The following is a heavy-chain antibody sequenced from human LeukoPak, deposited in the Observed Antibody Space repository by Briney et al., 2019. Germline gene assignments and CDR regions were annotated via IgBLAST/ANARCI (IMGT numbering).Heavy chain of an antibody. CDR3: ARRGYSYGFYYFDY. CDR1: GGSFSGYY. CDR2: INHSGST. Sequence: SETLSLTCAVYGGSFSGYYWSWIRQPPGKGLEWIGEINHSGSTNYNPSLKSRVTISVDTSKNQFFLKLSSVTAADTAVYYCARRGYSYGFYYFDYWGQGTLVTVSS. D-gene: IGHD5-18*01. V-gene: IGHV4-34*01. J-gene: IGHJ4*02.